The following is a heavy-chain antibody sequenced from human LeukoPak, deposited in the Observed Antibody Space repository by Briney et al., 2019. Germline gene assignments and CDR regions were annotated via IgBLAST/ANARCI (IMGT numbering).Heavy chain of an antibody. CDR2: ISGSGGST. D-gene: IGHD1-26*01. J-gene: IGHJ4*02. CDR3: AKTPESIVGASSGY. Sequence: GGSLRLSCAASGFTFSSYAMSWVRQAPGKGLEWVSAISGSGGSTYYADSVKGRFTISRDNSKNTLYLQMNSLRAEDTAVYYCAKTPESIVGASSGYWGQGTLVTVSS. CDR1: GFTFSSYA. V-gene: IGHV3-23*01.